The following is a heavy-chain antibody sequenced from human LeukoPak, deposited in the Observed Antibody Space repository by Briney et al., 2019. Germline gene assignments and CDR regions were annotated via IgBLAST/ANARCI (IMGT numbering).Heavy chain of an antibody. Sequence: GRSLRLSCAASGFTFSSYGMHWVRQAPGKGLEWVAVIWYDGSNKYYADSVKGRFTISRDNSKNTLYLQMNSLRAEDTAVYYCAKDRGPATGTVDYWGQGTLVTVSS. CDR2: IWYDGSNK. D-gene: IGHD1-7*01. CDR1: GFTFSSYG. CDR3: AKDRGPATGTVDY. V-gene: IGHV3-33*06. J-gene: IGHJ4*02.